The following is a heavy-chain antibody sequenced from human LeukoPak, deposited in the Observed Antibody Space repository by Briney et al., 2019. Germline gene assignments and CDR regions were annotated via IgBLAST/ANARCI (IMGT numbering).Heavy chain of an antibody. D-gene: IGHD6-19*01. J-gene: IGHJ4*02. Sequence: SETLSLTCAVYGGSFSGYYWNWIRQPPGKGLEWIGEINHSGSTNYNPSLKSRVTISVDTSKNQFSLKLSSVTAADTAVYYCARQSSGWYSRIDYWGQGTLVTVSS. CDR1: GGSFSGYY. V-gene: IGHV4-34*01. CDR2: INHSGST. CDR3: ARQSSGWYSRIDY.